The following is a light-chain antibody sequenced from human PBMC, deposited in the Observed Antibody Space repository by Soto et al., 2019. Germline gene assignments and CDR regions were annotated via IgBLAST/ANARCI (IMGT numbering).Light chain of an antibody. CDR1: QSVSSS. CDR2: DAS. J-gene: IGKJ4*01. V-gene: IGKV3-11*01. CDR3: QQRSSWPPT. Sequence: DIVLTQSPATLSLSPGERATLSCRASQSVSSSLAWYQQKPGQAPRLLVYDASNRATGIPARSSGSGSGTDFTLTISSLESEDFAVYYCQQRSSWPPTFGGGTKV.